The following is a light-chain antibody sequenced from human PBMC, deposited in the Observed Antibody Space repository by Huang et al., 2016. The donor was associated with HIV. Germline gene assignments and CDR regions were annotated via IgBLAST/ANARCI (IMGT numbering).Light chain of an antibody. J-gene: IGKJ1*01. CDR1: QTLVHTAGNTY. CDR2: KVS. V-gene: IGKV2-30*02. Sequence: DVVMTQSPLSLPVTLGQPAAISCRSSQTLVHTAGNTYLNWFLQRPGQSPRRLIYKVSNRDSGVPDRFSGSGSGIEFTLTISRVEAEDIGVYYCMQGTHWPPGSFGQGTKVEIK. CDR3: MQGTHWPPGS.